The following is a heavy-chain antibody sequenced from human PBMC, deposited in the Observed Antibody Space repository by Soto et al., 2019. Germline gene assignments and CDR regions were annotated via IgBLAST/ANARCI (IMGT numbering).Heavy chain of an antibody. D-gene: IGHD6-19*01. Sequence: IMIQQPPGKGLEWIGYIYYSGSTNYNPSLKSRVTISVDTSKNQFSLKLSSVTAADTAVYYCARGVWAVAGRFDYWGQGTLVTLSS. CDR3: ARGVWAVAGRFDY. CDR2: IYYSGST. V-gene: IGHV4-59*01. J-gene: IGHJ4*02.